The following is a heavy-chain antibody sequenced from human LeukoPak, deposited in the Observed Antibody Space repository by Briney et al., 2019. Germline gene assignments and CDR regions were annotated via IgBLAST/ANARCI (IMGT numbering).Heavy chain of an antibody. CDR3: AKEGGGSGWPSDY. Sequence: GRSLRPSCAASGFTFTSYAMSWVRQAPGKGLEWVSAISGSGGSTYYADSVKGRFTISRDNSKNTLYLQMNSLRAEDTAVYYCAKEGGGSGWPSDYWGQGTLVTVSS. CDR2: ISGSGGST. J-gene: IGHJ4*02. V-gene: IGHV3-23*01. D-gene: IGHD6-19*01. CDR1: GFTFTSYA.